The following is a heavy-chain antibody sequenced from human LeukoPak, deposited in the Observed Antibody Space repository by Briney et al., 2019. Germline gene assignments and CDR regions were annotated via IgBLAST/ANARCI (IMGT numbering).Heavy chain of an antibody. CDR2: INHSGST. CDR1: GGSFSGYY. CDR3: ARGPNIAMIVVVTFDY. J-gene: IGHJ4*02. V-gene: IGHV4-34*01. D-gene: IGHD3-22*01. Sequence: PSETLSLTCAVYGGSFSGYYWSWIRQPPGKGLEWIGEINHSGSTNYNPSLKSRVTISVDTPKNQFSLKLSSVTAADAAVYYCARGPNIAMIVVVTFDYWGQGTLVTVSS.